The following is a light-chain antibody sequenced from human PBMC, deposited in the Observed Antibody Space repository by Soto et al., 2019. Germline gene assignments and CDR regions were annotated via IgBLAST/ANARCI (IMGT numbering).Light chain of an antibody. J-gene: IGKJ4*01. Sequence: EIVMTQSPATLSVSPGERATLSRRASQSVSSNLAWYQQKPGQAPRLLIYGASTRATGIPARFSGSGSGTDFTLTISSLEPEDFAVYYCQQRSNWPGLTFGGGTKV. CDR2: GAS. CDR1: QSVSSN. V-gene: IGKV3-11*01. CDR3: QQRSNWPGLT.